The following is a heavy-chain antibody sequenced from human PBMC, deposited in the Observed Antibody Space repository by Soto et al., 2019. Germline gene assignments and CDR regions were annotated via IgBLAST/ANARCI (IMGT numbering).Heavy chain of an antibody. D-gene: IGHD5-18*01. CDR1: GFTFSSYA. CDR3: ERDYTYSYGFFDY. CDR2: ISYDGNNK. J-gene: IGHJ4*02. V-gene: IGHV3-30-3*01. Sequence: PGGSLRLSCAASGFTFSSYAMHWVRQAPGKGLEWVAVISYDGNNKYYADSVKGRFTISRDNSKNTLYLQMNSLRAEGTAVYFCERDYTYSYGFFDYWGQGTLVTVSS.